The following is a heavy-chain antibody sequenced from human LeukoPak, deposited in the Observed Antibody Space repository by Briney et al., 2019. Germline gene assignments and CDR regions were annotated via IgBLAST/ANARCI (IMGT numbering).Heavy chain of an antibody. Sequence: GGSLRLSCAVSGFTFTNAWMSWVRQAPGKGLEWVGRIKSKTDGGAADYAAPVKGRFTISRDDSKNTLYLQMNSLKTEDTAVYYCTDGSGSYYRIFDRWGQGTLVTVSS. J-gene: IGHJ4*02. V-gene: IGHV3-15*01. CDR1: GFTFTNAW. CDR2: IKSKTDGGAA. CDR3: TDGSGSYYRIFDR. D-gene: IGHD3-10*01.